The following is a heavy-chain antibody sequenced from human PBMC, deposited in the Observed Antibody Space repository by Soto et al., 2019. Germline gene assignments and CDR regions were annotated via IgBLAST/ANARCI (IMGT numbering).Heavy chain of an antibody. V-gene: IGHV3-23*01. J-gene: IGHJ4*02. CDR3: GRTYTGG. D-gene: IGHD3-10*01. Sequence: LRLSCAASGFSLRDHALSWVRQAAGGGLEWVSGISGSEDRTNYADFVRGRFIISKDRAKNTLYLDMSGLRVDDTAVYFCGRTYTGGWGQGTLVTVSS. CDR1: GFSLRDHA. CDR2: ISGSEDRT.